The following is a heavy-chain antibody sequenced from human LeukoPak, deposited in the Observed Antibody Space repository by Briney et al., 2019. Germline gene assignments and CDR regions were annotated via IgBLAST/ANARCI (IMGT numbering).Heavy chain of an antibody. J-gene: IGHJ4*02. CDR2: MYYNGDT. CDR3: ASPRTPYYFEY. CDR1: GGSISSACYY. V-gene: IGHV4-30-4*01. D-gene: IGHD2-15*01. Sequence: SQTLSLTCTVSGGSISSACYYWSWIRQPPGKGLEWIGYMYYNGDTYYNPSLESRVTISLDTSKNQFSLRLSSVTAADTAVYYCASPRTPYYFEYWGQGTLVTVSS.